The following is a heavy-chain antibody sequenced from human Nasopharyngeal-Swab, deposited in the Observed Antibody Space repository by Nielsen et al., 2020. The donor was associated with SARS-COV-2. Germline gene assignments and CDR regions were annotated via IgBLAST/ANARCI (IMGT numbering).Heavy chain of an antibody. V-gene: IGHV3-11*01. CDR3: ARAGNFWGGYYRSYYYGMDV. CDR2: ISSSGSTI. J-gene: IGHJ6*02. Sequence: RQAPGKGLEWVSYISSSGSTIYYADAVKGRFTISRDNAKNSLYLQMNSLRAEDTAVYYCARAGNFWGGYYRSYYYGMDVWGQGTTVTVSS. D-gene: IGHD3-3*01.